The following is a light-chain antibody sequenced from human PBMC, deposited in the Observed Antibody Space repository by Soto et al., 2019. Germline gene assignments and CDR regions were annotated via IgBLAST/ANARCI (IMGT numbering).Light chain of an antibody. CDR2: DAS. Sequence: DIQMTQSPSTLSASLGDRVTITCRASQNINKWLAWYQQKPGKAPKLLIHDASNLESGVPSRFSGSGSGTEIILTINSLQTDDFATYYCQRYNKYSITFGQGTRLEI. V-gene: IGKV1-5*01. J-gene: IGKJ5*01. CDR1: QNINKW. CDR3: QRYNKYSIT.